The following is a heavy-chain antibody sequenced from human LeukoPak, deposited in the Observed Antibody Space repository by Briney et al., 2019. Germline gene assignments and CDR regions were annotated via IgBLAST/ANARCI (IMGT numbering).Heavy chain of an antibody. CDR2: IIPIFGTA. CDR1: GGTFSSYA. J-gene: IGHJ3*02. V-gene: IGHV1-69*05. CDR3: ARDYGGGGWGPLGI. D-gene: IGHD3-10*01. Sequence: SVTASCKASGGTFSSYAISWVRQAPGQGLEWMGGIIPIFGTANYAQKFQGRVTITTDESTSTAYMELSSLRSEDTAVYYCARDYGGGGWGPLGIWGQGTMVTVSS.